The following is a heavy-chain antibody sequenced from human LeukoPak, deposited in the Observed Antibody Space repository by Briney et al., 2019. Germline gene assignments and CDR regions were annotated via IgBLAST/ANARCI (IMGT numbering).Heavy chain of an antibody. V-gene: IGHV3-21*04. CDR2: ISSSSSYI. J-gene: IGHJ4*02. CDR3: ATALVDTAMVVDY. D-gene: IGHD5-18*01. CDR1: GFTFSSYS. Sequence: PGGSLRLSCAASGFTFSSYSMNWVRQAPGKGLEWVSSISSSSSYIYYADSVKGRFTISRDNAKNSLYLQMNSLRAEDTAVYYCATALVDTAMVVDYWGQGTLVTVSS.